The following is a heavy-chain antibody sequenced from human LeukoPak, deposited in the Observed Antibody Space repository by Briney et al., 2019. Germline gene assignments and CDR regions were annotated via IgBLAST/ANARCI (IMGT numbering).Heavy chain of an antibody. D-gene: IGHD4-17*01. V-gene: IGHV3-74*01. J-gene: IGHJ5*02. CDR2: INPDGSVT. CDR1: GFTCSSYW. CDR3: TRNFDYGDYL. Sequence: QPGGSLRLSCVASGFTCSSYWMHWVRQDPGKGLVWVSRINPDGSVTGYADSVKGRFTVSRDNAKNTLYLQMNSLRAEDTAIYYCTRNFDYGDYLWGQGTLVTVSS.